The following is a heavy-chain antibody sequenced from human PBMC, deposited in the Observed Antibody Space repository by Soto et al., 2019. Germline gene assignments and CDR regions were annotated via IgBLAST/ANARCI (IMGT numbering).Heavy chain of an antibody. CDR1: GFTFTNYA. V-gene: IGHV3-23*01. J-gene: IGHJ4*02. D-gene: IGHD3-16*01. CDR3: ARRGSDYSYFDY. Sequence: EVQLLESGGGLVQPGGSLRLSCAASGFTFTNYAMRWVRQAPGKGLEWISTIGGSDGRTYYADSVKGRFTISKDNSKNTLYLQMNNLRAEDTAKYYCARRGSDYSYFDYWGQGTLVTVSS. CDR2: IGGSDGRT.